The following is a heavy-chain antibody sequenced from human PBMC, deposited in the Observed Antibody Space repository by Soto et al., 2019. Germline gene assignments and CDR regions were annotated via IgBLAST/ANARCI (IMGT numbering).Heavy chain of an antibody. V-gene: IGHV3-66*01. CDR1: GFTVSSDY. CDR2: IYSGGTT. J-gene: IGHJ4*02. Sequence: EVQLVESGGGLVQPGGSLRLSCAASGFTVSSDYMSWVRQAPGKGLEWVSFIYSGGTTHYADSVKGRFIISRDNSKNTVFLQMNSLRAEDTAVYYCARDKGYFDYWGQGTLVTVSS. CDR3: ARDKGYFDY.